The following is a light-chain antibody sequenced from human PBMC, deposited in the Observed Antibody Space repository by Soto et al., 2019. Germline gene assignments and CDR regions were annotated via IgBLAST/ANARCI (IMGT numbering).Light chain of an antibody. J-gene: IGLJ3*02. Sequence: QSVLTHPPSASGTPGQRVTISCSGSSSNIGSNYVYWYQQLPGTAPKLLIYSNNQRPSGVPDRFSGSKSGTSASLAISGLRSEDEADYYCAAWEDSLSGWVFGGGTKLTVL. CDR2: SNN. CDR3: AAWEDSLSGWV. V-gene: IGLV1-47*02. CDR1: SSNIGSNY.